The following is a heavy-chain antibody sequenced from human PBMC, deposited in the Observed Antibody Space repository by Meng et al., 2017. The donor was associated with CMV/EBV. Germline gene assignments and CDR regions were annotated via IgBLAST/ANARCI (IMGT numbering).Heavy chain of an antibody. V-gene: IGHV3-30*02. CDR3: AKDRGFGVVIPWFDP. CDR1: GFTFSSYG. Sequence: GESLKISCAASGFTFSSYGMHWVRQAPGKGLEWVAFIRYDGSNKYYADSVEGRFTISRDNSKNTLYLQMDSLRAEDTAVYYCAKDRGFGVVIPWFDPWGQGTLVTVSS. D-gene: IGHD3-3*01. J-gene: IGHJ5*02. CDR2: IRYDGSNK.